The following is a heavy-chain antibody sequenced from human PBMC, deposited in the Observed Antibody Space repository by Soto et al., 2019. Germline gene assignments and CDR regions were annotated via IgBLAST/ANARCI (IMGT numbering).Heavy chain of an antibody. Sequence: EVQLLESGGGLVQPGGSLRLSCAASGFTFSSYAMSWVRQAPGKGLEWVSIISTSGDSTFYADSVKGRFTISRDNSKNPLYLQVNSLTAEDTAVYYCAKHFVNGEVDYWGQGTLVTVSS. CDR3: AKHFVNGEVDY. V-gene: IGHV3-23*01. CDR1: GFTFSSYA. D-gene: IGHD3-10*01. CDR2: ISTSGDST. J-gene: IGHJ4*02.